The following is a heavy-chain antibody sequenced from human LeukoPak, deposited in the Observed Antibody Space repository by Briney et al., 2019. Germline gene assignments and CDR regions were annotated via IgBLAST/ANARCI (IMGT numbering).Heavy chain of an antibody. D-gene: IGHD3-22*01. V-gene: IGHV1-2*02. CDR2: INPNSGGT. CDR3: ARDYYDNSGFGAFDI. Sequence: ASVKVSCKTSGYTFTAHYMHWVRQAPGQGLEWMGWINPNSGGTKYAQNFQGRATMTRDTSIRTFYMELSRLRSDDTAVYYCARDYYDNSGFGAFDIWGQGTMVTVSS. CDR1: GYTFTAHY. J-gene: IGHJ3*02.